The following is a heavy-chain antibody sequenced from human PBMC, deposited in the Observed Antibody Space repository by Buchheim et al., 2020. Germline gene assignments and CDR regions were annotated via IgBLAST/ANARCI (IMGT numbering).Heavy chain of an antibody. V-gene: IGHV1-46*03. D-gene: IGHD1-7*01. J-gene: IGHJ5*02. CDR1: GYIFTSYY. CDR3: ARVNREYSNNWYFWP. CDR2: INPSGGIR. Sequence: QVQLVQSGAEVKKPGASVKVSCKASGYIFTSYYIHWVRQAPGQGLEWMGIINPSGGIRTYAQKFQGRVTMTRDTSTSTVYMELGSLRSEETAVYYCARVNREYSNNWYFWPWGQGTL.